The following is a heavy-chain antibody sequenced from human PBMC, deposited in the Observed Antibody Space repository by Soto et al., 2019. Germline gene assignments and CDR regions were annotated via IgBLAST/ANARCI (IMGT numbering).Heavy chain of an antibody. J-gene: IGHJ4*02. Sequence: EVQLLESGGGLVQPGGSLRLSCAASGFTFSSYAMSWVRQAPGKGLEWVSAISGSGGSTYYADSVKGRFTISRDNSKNTLYLQMNSLRAEDTAVYYCAKGTYYYGSGSYRNSHWGQGTLVTVSS. CDR3: AKGTYYYGSGSYRNSH. CDR2: ISGSGGST. V-gene: IGHV3-23*01. CDR1: GFTFSSYA. D-gene: IGHD3-10*01.